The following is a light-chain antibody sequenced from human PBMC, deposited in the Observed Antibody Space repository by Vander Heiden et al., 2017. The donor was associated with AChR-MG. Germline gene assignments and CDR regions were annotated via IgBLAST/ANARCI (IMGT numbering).Light chain of an antibody. Sequence: VMTQSPLSLLVTPGETASISCRSSRSLVYATGHTYLDWYLQKPGQSPQLLIYLGSTRASGVPDRFSGSGSGTDFTLKITNVEAEDAGVYYCMQALEGFTFGPGTKLEIK. CDR2: LGS. CDR3: MQALEGFT. V-gene: IGKV2-28*01. CDR1: RSLVYATGHTY. J-gene: IGKJ3*01.